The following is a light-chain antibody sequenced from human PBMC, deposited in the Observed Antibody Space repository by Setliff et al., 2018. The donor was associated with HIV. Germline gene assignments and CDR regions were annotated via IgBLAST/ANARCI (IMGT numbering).Light chain of an antibody. CDR1: TSDIGGYNY. J-gene: IGLJ1*01. V-gene: IGLV2-14*01. Sequence: QSVLTQFASVSGSPGQSITISCTGTTSDIGGYNYVSWYQQKAGKAPKLMIYDVTNRPSGVSNRFSGSKSGNTASLTISGLQAEDEADYYCCSYTSSTPLYVFGTGTKVT. CDR3: CSYTSSTPLYV. CDR2: DVT.